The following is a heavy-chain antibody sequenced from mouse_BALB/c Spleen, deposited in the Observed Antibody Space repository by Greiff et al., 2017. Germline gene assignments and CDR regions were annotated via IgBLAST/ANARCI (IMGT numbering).Heavy chain of an antibody. J-gene: IGHJ4*01. CDR3: TRRILRYYAMDY. CDR1: GYSFTSYW. CDR2: IYPGNSDT. Sequence: VHVKQSGTVLARPGASVKMSCKASGYSFTSYWMHWVKQRPGQGLEWIGAIYPGNSDTSYNQKFKGKAKLTAVTSASTAYMELSSLTNEDSAVYYCTRRILRYYAMDYWGQGTSVTVSS. D-gene: IGHD1-1*01. V-gene: IGHV1-5*01.